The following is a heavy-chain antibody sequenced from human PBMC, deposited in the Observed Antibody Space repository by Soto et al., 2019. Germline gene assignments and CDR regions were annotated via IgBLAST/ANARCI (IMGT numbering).Heavy chain of an antibody. CDR2: IYYSGST. D-gene: IGHD2-21*02. Sequence: PSETLSLTCSVSGGSISSSSYFWGWIRQPPGKGLEWIGSIYYSGSTYYNPSLKSRVTVSVDTSKNQFSLKLRSVTAADTAVYYCARHPSDFWFDPWGQGTLVTVSS. CDR1: GGSISSSSYF. J-gene: IGHJ5*02. CDR3: ARHPSDFWFDP. V-gene: IGHV4-39*01.